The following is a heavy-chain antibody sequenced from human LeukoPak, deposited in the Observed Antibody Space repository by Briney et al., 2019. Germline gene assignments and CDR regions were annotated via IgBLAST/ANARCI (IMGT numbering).Heavy chain of an antibody. J-gene: IGHJ3*02. D-gene: IGHD1-14*01. V-gene: IGHV1-2*02. CDR3: ARAGHHDAFDI. CDR2: INPNSGGT. Sequence: ASVEVSCKASGGTFSSYAISWVRQAPGQGLEWMGRINPNSGGTNYAQKFQGRVTMTRDTSISTAYMELSRLRSDDTAVYYCARAGHHDAFDIWGQGTMVTVSS. CDR1: GGTFSSYA.